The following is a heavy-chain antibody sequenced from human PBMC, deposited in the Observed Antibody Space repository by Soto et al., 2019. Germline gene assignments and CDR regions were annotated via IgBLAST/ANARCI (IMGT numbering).Heavy chain of an antibody. CDR1: GGSISSGGYY. Sequence: PSETLSLTCTVSGGSISSGGYYWSWIRQHPGKGLEWIGYIYYSGSTYYNPSLKSRVTISVDTSKNQFSLKLSSVTAADTAVYYCARRGYDPYNWFDPWGQGTLVTVSS. V-gene: IGHV4-31*03. CDR2: IYYSGST. D-gene: IGHD5-12*01. J-gene: IGHJ5*02. CDR3: ARRGYDPYNWFDP.